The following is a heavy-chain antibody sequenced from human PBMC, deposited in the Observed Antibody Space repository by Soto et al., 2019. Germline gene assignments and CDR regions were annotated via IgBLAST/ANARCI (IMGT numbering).Heavy chain of an antibody. Sequence: ASVKGSCKASGYTFTGYYMFWVRQALGQGLEWMGWINPNSDYTNYAQKFQGRVTMTRDTSISTAYMELSGLKSDDTAVYYCARETTTVLVNGMDVWGQGTTVTVSS. D-gene: IGHD4-17*01. CDR2: INPNSDYT. CDR3: ARETTTVLVNGMDV. J-gene: IGHJ6*02. V-gene: IGHV1-2*02. CDR1: GYTFTGYY.